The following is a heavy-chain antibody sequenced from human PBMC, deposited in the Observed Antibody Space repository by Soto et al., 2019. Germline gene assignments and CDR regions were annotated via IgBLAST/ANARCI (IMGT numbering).Heavy chain of an antibody. D-gene: IGHD6-19*01. J-gene: IGHJ3*02. CDR3: ARASSSGWGLDAFDI. CDR2: ISAYNGNT. V-gene: IGHV1-18*04. CDR1: GYTFTSYG. Sequence: ASVKVSCKASGYTFTSYGISWVRQAPGQGLEGMGWISAYNGNTNYAQKLQGRVTMTTDTSTSTAYMELRSLRSDDTAVYYCARASSSGWGLDAFDIWGQGTMVTVSS.